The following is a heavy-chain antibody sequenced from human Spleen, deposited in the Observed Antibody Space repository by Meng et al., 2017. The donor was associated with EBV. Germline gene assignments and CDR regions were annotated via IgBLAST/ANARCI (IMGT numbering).Heavy chain of an antibody. CDR1: GGSVRSPNW. Sequence: PPEPGPALVVPSGTISLTCAVSGGSVRSPNWWSWVRQPPGKGLEVIGEVYPSGNNNYNPSLKSRVTISVDKSKNQFSMNLSSVTAADTAIYYCARVGSDYANFQVWGPGTLVTVSS. J-gene: IGHJ1*01. D-gene: IGHD2-8*01. CDR2: VYPSGNN. CDR3: ARVGSDYANFQV. V-gene: IGHV4-4*02.